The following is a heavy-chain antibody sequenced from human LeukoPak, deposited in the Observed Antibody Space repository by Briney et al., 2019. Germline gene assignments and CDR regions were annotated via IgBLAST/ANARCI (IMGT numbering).Heavy chain of an antibody. D-gene: IGHD5-18*01. CDR3: ASGTAMVFWFDP. V-gene: IGHV4-59*08. J-gene: IGHJ5*02. Sequence: SETLSLTCTVSGGSISSYYWSWIREPPGKGLEWIGYIYYSRSTNYNPSLKSRVTISVDTSKNQFSLKLSSVTAADTAVYYCASGTAMVFWFDPWGQGTLVTVSS. CDR1: GGSISSYY. CDR2: IYYSRST.